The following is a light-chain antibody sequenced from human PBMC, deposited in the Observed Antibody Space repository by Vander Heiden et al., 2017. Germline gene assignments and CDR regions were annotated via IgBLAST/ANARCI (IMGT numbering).Light chain of an antibody. CDR3: QSADSSGTYV. CDR2: KDS. CDR1: ALPKQY. J-gene: IGLJ1*01. Sequence: SYELTQPLSVSVSPGQTARITCSGDALPKQYAYWYQQKPGQAPVLVIYKDSERPSGITERFSGSSSGTTVTLTISGVQAEDEADYYCQSADSSGTYVFGTGTKVTVL. V-gene: IGLV3-25*03.